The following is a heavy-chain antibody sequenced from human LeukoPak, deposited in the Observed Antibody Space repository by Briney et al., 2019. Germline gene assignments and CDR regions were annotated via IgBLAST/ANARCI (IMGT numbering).Heavy chain of an antibody. Sequence: ASVKVSCKASGYTFTSYYMHWVRQAPGQGLEWMGWINTNTGNPTYAQGFTGQFVFSLDTSVSTAYLQISSLKAEDTAVYYCARRYYDYSAGVYYFDYWGQGTLVTVSS. D-gene: IGHD3-22*01. CDR2: INTNTGNP. CDR3: ARRYYDYSAGVYYFDY. CDR1: GYTFTSYY. J-gene: IGHJ4*02. V-gene: IGHV7-4-1*02.